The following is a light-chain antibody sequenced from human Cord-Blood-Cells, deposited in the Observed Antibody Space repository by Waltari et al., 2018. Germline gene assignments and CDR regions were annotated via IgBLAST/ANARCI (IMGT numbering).Light chain of an antibody. CDR2: EVS. CDR1: SSDVGGSNY. Sequence: QSALTQPPSASGSPGPSVTIPCTGTSSDVGGSNYVSWYQQHPGKAPKRIIYEVSKRPSGVPDRFSGSKSGNTASLTVSGLQAEDEADYYCSSYAGSNNWVFGGGTKLTVL. V-gene: IGLV2-8*01. J-gene: IGLJ3*02. CDR3: SSYAGSNNWV.